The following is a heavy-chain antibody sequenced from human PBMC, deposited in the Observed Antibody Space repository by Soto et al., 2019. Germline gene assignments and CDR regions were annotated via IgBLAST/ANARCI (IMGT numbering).Heavy chain of an antibody. CDR3: AKESLRFRKHYGMDV. CDR2: ISYDGSNK. D-gene: IGHD3-3*01. V-gene: IGHV3-30*18. Sequence: LRLSCAASGFTFSSYGMHWVRQAPGKGLEWVAVISYDGSNKYYADSVKGRFTISRDNSKNTLYLQMNSLRAEDTAVYYCAKESLRFRKHYGMDVWGQGTTVTVSS. CDR1: GFTFSSYG. J-gene: IGHJ6*02.